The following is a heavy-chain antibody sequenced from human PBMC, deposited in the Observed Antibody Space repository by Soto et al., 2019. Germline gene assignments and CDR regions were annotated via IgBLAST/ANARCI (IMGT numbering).Heavy chain of an antibody. V-gene: IGHV1-18*01. CDR2: ISAYNGNT. D-gene: IGHD2-2*03. Sequence: ASVKVSCKASGYTFTSYGISWVRQAPGQELEWMGWISAYNGNTNYAQKLQGRVTMTTDTSTSTAYMELRSLRSDDTAVYYCARESRKGWIDDAFDIWGQGTMVTVSS. CDR1: GYTFTSYG. J-gene: IGHJ3*02. CDR3: ARESRKGWIDDAFDI.